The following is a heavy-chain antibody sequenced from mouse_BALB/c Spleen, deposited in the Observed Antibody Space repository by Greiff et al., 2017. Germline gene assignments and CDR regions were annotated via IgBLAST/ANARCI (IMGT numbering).Heavy chain of an antibody. Sequence: EVKLLESGPGLVKPSQSLSLTCSVTGYSITSGYYWNWIRQFPGNKLEWMGYISYDGSNNYNPSLKNRISITRDTSKNQFFLKLNSVTTEDTATYYCVLGGYYGSRGYFDYWGQGTTLTVSS. D-gene: IGHD1-1*01. CDR3: VLGGYYGSRGYFDY. CDR2: ISYDGSN. J-gene: IGHJ2*01. V-gene: IGHV3-6*02. CDR1: GYSITSGYY.